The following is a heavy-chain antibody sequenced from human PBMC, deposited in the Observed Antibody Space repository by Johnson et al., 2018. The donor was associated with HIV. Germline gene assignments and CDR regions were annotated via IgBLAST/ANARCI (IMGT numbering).Heavy chain of an antibody. CDR2: IGTAGDT. CDR1: GFTFSNYA. CDR3: ARDGYNYVAFDI. Sequence: VQLVESGGGVVQPGRSLRLSCAASGFTFSNYAMHWVRQGSGKGLEWVSGIGTAGDTHYPGSVKGRFTISRENAKNSLYLQMNSLRAEDTAVYYCARDGYNYVAFDIWGQGTMVTVSS. J-gene: IGHJ3*02. D-gene: IGHD5-24*01. V-gene: IGHV3-13*01.